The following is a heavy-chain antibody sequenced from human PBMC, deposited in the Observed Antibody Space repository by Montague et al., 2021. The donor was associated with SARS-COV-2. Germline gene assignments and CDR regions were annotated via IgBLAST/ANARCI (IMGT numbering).Heavy chain of an antibody. CDR3: ARSLYDILTGYYLPFDY. CDR1: GFSLGTSGMC. J-gene: IGHJ4*02. D-gene: IGHD3-9*01. CDR2: XDWDDNK. V-gene: IGHV2-70*20. Sequence: PALVKPTQTLTLTCTFSGFSLGTSGMCVSWVRQPPGKALEWLALXDWDDNKFYSTSLKTRLTISKDTSKNQVVLTMTNVDPVDTATYYCARSLYDILTGYYLPFDYWGQGTLVTVSS.